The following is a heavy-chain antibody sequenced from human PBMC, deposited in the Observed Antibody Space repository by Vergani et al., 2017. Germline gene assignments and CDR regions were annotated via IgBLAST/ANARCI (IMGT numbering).Heavy chain of an antibody. D-gene: IGHD5-18*01. CDR3: TTDQADTAMFDY. J-gene: IGHJ4*02. V-gene: IGHV3-15*01. Sequence: EVQLLESGGGLVQPGGSLRLSCAASGFTFSNAWMSWVRQAPGKGLEWVGRIKSKTDGGTTDYAAPVKGRFTISRDDSKNTLYLQMNSLKTEDTAVYYCTTDQADTAMFDYWGQGTLVTVSS. CDR1: GFTFSNAW. CDR2: IKSKTDGGTT.